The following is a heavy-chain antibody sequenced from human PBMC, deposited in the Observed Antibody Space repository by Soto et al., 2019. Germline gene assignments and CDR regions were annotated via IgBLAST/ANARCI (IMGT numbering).Heavy chain of an antibody. CDR1: GYSFTSYW. CDR3: ARWGAYDFWSGYYTNYYYGIDV. Sequence: PGESLKISCKGSGYSFTSYWIGWVRQMPGKGLEWMGIIYPGDSGTRYSPSFQGQVTISADKSISTAYLQWSSLKASDTAMYYCARWGAYDFWSGYYTNYYYGIDVWGQGTTVTVYS. V-gene: IGHV5-51*01. CDR2: IYPGDSGT. D-gene: IGHD3-3*01. J-gene: IGHJ6*02.